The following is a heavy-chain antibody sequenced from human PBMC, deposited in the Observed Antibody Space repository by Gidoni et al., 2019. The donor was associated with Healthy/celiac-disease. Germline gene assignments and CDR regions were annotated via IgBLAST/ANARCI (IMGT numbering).Heavy chain of an antibody. D-gene: IGHD3-10*01. J-gene: IGHJ4*02. Sequence: EVQLLESGGVLVQPGGSLRLSCADSGFTFSSYAMSWVRQAPGKGLEWVSAISGSGGSTYYADSVKGRFTISRDNSKNTLYLQMNSLRAEDTAVYYCAKDRWLWFGEIDYWGQGTLVTVYS. CDR2: ISGSGGST. CDR3: AKDRWLWFGEIDY. V-gene: IGHV3-23*01. CDR1: GFTFSSYA.